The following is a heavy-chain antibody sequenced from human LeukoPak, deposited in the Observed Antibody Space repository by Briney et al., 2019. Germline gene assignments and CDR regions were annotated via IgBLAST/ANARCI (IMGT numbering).Heavy chain of an antibody. V-gene: IGHV3-48*04. CDR2: ISSSSSTI. Sequence: GGSLRLSCAASGFTFSSYSMDWVRQAPGKGLGWVSYISSSSSTIYYADSVKGRFTISRDNAKNSLYLQMNSLRAEDTAVYYCARRGMVRGFYYYMDVWGKGTTVTVSS. D-gene: IGHD3-10*01. J-gene: IGHJ6*03. CDR3: ARRGMVRGFYYYMDV. CDR1: GFTFSSYS.